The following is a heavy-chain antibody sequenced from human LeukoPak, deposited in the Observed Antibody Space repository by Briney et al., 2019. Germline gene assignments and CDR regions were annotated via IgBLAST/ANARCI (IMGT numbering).Heavy chain of an antibody. J-gene: IGHJ4*02. V-gene: IGHV3-33*06. Sequence: GGSLRLSCAASGFNFSSHGIHWVRQTLGKGLEWVAIIWYDGSEKYYGDSVKGRFSISRDNARNTVHLQMNSLRDDDTAIYYCAKDREQWLVELDYWGQGTQVIVSS. CDR2: IWYDGSEK. CDR1: GFNFSSHG. CDR3: AKDREQWLVELDY. D-gene: IGHD6-19*01.